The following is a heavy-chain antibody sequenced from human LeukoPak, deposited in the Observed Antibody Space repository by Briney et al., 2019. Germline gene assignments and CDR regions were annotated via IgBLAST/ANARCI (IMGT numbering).Heavy chain of an antibody. CDR3: ARRAMVRGRYYFDY. Sequence: ASVKVSCKASGYTCTSYDINWVRQATGQGLEWMGWMNPNSGNTGYAQKFQGRVTMTRNTSISTAYMELSSLRSEDTAVYYCARRAMVRGRYYFDYWGQGTLVTVSS. CDR1: GYTCTSYD. D-gene: IGHD3-10*01. J-gene: IGHJ4*02. V-gene: IGHV1-8*01. CDR2: MNPNSGNT.